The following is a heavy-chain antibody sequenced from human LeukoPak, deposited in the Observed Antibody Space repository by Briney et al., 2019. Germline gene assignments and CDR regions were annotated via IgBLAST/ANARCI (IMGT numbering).Heavy chain of an antibody. CDR2: INPNSGGT. Sequence: ASVKVSCKASGYTFTGYYMHGVRQAPGQGLEWMGWINPNSGGTNYAQKFQGRVTMTRDTSISTAYMELSRLRSDDTAVYYCARDLDDFWSGLYYGMDVWGQGTTVTVSS. V-gene: IGHV1-2*02. D-gene: IGHD3-3*01. CDR1: GYTFTGYY. J-gene: IGHJ6*02. CDR3: ARDLDDFWSGLYYGMDV.